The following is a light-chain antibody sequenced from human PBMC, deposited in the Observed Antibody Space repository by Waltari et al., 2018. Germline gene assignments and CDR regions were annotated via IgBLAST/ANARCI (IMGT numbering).Light chain of an antibody. Sequence: EMVFTQSPGTRSLSPGDRATLACSASQGVSKTLAWYRQKPGQAPWLLISGASTRATGIPERFSGGGSGTDFSLTISRLEPEDFAVYYCQHYVSLPATFGQGTKVEVK. CDR1: QGVSKT. CDR2: GAS. CDR3: QHYVSLPAT. J-gene: IGKJ1*01. V-gene: IGKV3-20*01.